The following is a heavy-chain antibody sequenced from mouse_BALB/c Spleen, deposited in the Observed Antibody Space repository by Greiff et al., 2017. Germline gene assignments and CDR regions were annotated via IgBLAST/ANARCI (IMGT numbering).Heavy chain of an antibody. CDR2: INSNGGST. V-gene: IGHV5-6-2*01. J-gene: IGHJ1*01. D-gene: IGHD1-1*01. CDR1: GFTFSSYY. CDR3: ARRNCGSSPHWYFDV. Sequence: EVMLVESGGGLVKLGGSLKLSCAASGFTFSSYYMSWVRQTPEKRLELVAAINSNGGSTYYPDTVKGRFTISRDNAKNTLYLQMSSLKSEDTALYYCARRNCGSSPHWYFDVWGAGTTVTVSS.